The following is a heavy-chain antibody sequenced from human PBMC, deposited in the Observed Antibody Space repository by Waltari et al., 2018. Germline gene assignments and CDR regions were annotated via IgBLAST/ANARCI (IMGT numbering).Heavy chain of an antibody. CDR3: ARAVVFDSSGYPLWHFDH. V-gene: IGHV4-59*12. Sequence: QVLLQESGPGLVKPSETPSLTCPVSGGSISTFYWSWTRQSAGRGLECIGYVDSTGSTNYNPSLTSRVTISVDTSKNQFSLKLGSVTAADTAVYFCARAVVFDSSGYPLWHFDHWGQGALVTVSP. J-gene: IGHJ4*02. CDR2: VDSTGST. CDR1: GGSISTFY. D-gene: IGHD3-22*01.